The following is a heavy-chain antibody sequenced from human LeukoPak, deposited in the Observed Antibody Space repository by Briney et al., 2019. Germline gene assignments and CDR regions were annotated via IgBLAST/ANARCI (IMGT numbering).Heavy chain of an antibody. J-gene: IGHJ4*02. CDR1: GFTFSGYA. D-gene: IGHD6-6*01. V-gene: IGHV3-30*01. CDR2: ISYDGSNK. CDR3: ASDQKGRYSSSPPHY. Sequence: GGSLRLACAASGFTFSGYAMHWVRHAPGKGLEWVAVISYDGSNKYYADSVKGRFTISRDNSKNTLYLQTNSLRAEDTAVYYCASDQKGRYSSSPPHYWGQGTLVTVSS.